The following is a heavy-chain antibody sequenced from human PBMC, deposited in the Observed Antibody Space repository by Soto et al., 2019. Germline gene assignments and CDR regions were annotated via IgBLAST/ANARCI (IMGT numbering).Heavy chain of an antibody. CDR3: APNVDTAMASAFDY. CDR1: GLTFSSYA. V-gene: IGHV3-30*14. Sequence: QVQLVESGGGVVQPGRSLRLSCADSGLTFSSYAMHWVRQAPGKGMEWVAVISYDGSNKYYADSVKGRFTISRDNSKNTLYLQMNSLRAEDTAVYYCAPNVDTAMASAFDYWCQGTLVTVSS. D-gene: IGHD5-18*01. CDR2: ISYDGSNK. J-gene: IGHJ4*02.